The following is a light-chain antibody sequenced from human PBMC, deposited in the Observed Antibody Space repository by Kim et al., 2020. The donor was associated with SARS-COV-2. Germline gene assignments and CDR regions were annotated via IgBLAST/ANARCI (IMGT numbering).Light chain of an antibody. J-gene: IGKJ4*01. CDR1: QSVSSY. Sequence: LSPGESATRSCRASQSVSSYLAWYQHKPGQAPRLLIYDASNRATGIPARFSGSGSGTDFTLTINSLEPEDFAVYYCQQRSNWPLTFGGGTKVDIK. CDR2: DAS. CDR3: QQRSNWPLT. V-gene: IGKV3-11*01.